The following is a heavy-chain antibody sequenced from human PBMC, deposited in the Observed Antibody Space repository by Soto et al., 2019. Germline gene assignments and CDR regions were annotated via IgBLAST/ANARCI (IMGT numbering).Heavy chain of an antibody. CDR1: GGSFSGYY. CDR2: INHSGST. V-gene: IGHV4-34*01. J-gene: IGHJ5*02. D-gene: IGHD2-15*01. CDR3: ARGIGWFDP. Sequence: SETLSLTCAVYGGSFSGYYWSWIRQPPGKGLEWIGEINHSGSTNYNPSLKSRVTISVDTSKNQFSLKLSSVTAADTAVYYCARGIGWFDPWGQGTLVTVSS.